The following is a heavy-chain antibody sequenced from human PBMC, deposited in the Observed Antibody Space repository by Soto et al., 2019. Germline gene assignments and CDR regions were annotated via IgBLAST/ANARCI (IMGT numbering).Heavy chain of an antibody. D-gene: IGHD6-13*01. J-gene: IGHJ5*02. CDR1: GDSISGEGWY. V-gene: IGHV4-31*03. CDR3: AMAWTATAGWATWFAL. Sequence: QVQLQESGPGLVEPSQTLSLTCTVSGDSISGEGWYWSWIRQYSGRGLEWIGYIHHSGSTYSNPSLTSRVIISVAKSRTQFFLNLPSVTDADTAVYYCAMAWTATAGWATWFALCGQGTLVTVSS. CDR2: IHHSGST.